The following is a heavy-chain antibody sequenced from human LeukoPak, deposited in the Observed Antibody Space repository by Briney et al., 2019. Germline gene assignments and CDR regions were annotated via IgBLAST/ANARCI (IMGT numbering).Heavy chain of an antibody. CDR3: ARAYSYYDFWSGRHRLYFGPLDISMDV. V-gene: IGHV4-4*07. Sequence: SETLSLTCTVSGGSISSYYWSWIRQPAGKGLEWIGRIYTSGSTNYNPSLKSRVTISVDTSKNQFSLKLSSVTAADTAVYYCARAYSYYDFWSGRHRLYFGPLDISMDVWGKGTTVTVSS. CDR2: IYTSGST. CDR1: GGSISSYY. D-gene: IGHD3-3*01. J-gene: IGHJ6*03.